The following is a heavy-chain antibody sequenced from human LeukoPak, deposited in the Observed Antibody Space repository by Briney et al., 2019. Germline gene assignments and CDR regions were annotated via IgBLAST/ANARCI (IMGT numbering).Heavy chain of an antibody. V-gene: IGHV3-64D*06. CDR2: ISEDGRRT. CDR1: GFIFSTYA. D-gene: IGHD2-15*01. CDR3: VKRWGSASVDY. J-gene: IGHJ4*02. Sequence: PGGSLRLSCSASGFIFSTYAMHWVRQAPGKGLEYVSAISEDGRRTYYADSVKGRFTISRDNSKNTLYLQMSSLRADDTALYYCVKRWGSASVDYWGQGTLVTVSS.